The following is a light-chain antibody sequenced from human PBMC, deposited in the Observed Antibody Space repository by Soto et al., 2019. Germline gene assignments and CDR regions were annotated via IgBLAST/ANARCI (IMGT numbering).Light chain of an antibody. V-gene: IGKV3D-20*02. CDR1: QSVTSSY. CDR2: DAS. J-gene: IGKJ1*01. Sequence: EIVLTQSPGTLSLSPGERATLSCRASQSVTSSYVAWYQQKPGQAPRLLIYDASSRASGIPARFSGSGSGTDFTLTISHLEPEDFAVYYCQQRSDWWTFGQGTKVDIK. CDR3: QQRSDWWT.